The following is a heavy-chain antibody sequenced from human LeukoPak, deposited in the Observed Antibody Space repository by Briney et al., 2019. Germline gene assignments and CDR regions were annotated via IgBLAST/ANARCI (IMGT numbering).Heavy chain of an antibody. D-gene: IGHD2-15*01. J-gene: IGHJ6*03. CDR2: ISSSGSTI. V-gene: IGHV3-48*03. Sequence: GGSLRLSCAASGFTFSSYEMNWVRQAPGKGLEWVSYISSSGSTIYYADSVKGRFTISRDNAKNSLYLQMNSLRAEDTAIYYCARDALVVVAATPEPNYYYYMDVWGKGTTVTVSS. CDR3: ARDALVVVAATPEPNYYYYMDV. CDR1: GFTFSSYE.